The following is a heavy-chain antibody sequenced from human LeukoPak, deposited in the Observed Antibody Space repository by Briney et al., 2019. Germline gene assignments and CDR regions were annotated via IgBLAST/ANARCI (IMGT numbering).Heavy chain of an antibody. CDR3: TRGVAAGDY. Sequence: PGGSLRLSCAASGFTVSSNYMSWVRQAPGKGLEWVSVIYSGGSTYYADSVKGRFTTSRDNSKNTLYLQMSGLRADDTAVYFCTRGVAAGDYWGQGTLVTVSS. CDR2: IYSGGST. J-gene: IGHJ4*02. V-gene: IGHV3-66*02. CDR1: GFTVSSNY. D-gene: IGHD6-13*01.